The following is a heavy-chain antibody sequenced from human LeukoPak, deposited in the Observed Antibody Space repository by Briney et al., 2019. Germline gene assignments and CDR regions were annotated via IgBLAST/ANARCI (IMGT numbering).Heavy chain of an antibody. J-gene: IGHJ4*02. CDR2: IYYSGST. CDR3: ARMVVSARYFDY. CDR1: GGSISSYY. D-gene: IGHD2-8*01. V-gene: IGHV4-59*12. Sequence: SETLSLTSTVSGGSISSYYWSWIRQPPGKGLEWIGYIYYSGSTNYNPSLKSRVTMSVDTSKNQYSLKLSSVTAADTAVYYCARMVVSARYFDYWGQGTLVTVSS.